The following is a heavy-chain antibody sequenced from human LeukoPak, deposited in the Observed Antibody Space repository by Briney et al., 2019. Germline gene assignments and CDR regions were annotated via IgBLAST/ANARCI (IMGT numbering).Heavy chain of an antibody. Sequence: GGSLRLSCAASGFTFSSYSMNWVRQAPGKGLEWVSSISSSSSYIYYADSVKGRFTISRDNAKNSLYLQMNSLRAEDTAVYYCARARGEMAIGYYMDVWGKGTTVTISS. V-gene: IGHV3-21*01. D-gene: IGHD5-24*01. CDR3: ARARGEMAIGYYMDV. CDR2: ISSSSSYI. J-gene: IGHJ6*03. CDR1: GFTFSSYS.